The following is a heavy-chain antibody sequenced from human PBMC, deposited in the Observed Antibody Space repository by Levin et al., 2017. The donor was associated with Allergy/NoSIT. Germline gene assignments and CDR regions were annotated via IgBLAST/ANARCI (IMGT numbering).Heavy chain of an antibody. D-gene: IGHD5-18*01. CDR2: ISGSGGST. J-gene: IGHJ4*02. Sequence: GGSLRLSCAASGFTFSSYAMSWVRQAPGKGLEWVSSISGSGGSTYYADSVKGRFIISRDNSKNTLYLQMNSLRAEDTAVYYCAAQYVNTASPLDYWGQGTLVTVSS. CDR1: GFTFSSYA. CDR3: AAQYVNTASPLDY. V-gene: IGHV3-23*01.